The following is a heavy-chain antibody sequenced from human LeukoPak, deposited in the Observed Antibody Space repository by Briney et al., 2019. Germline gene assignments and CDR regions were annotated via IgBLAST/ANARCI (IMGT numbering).Heavy chain of an antibody. CDR3: AGVADYYDSSGYYWI. D-gene: IGHD3-22*01. V-gene: IGHV1-18*01. CDR2: ISAYNGNT. Sequence: ASVKVSCKASGYTFTSYGISWVRQAPGQGLEWMGWISAYNGNTNYAQKLQGRVTMTTDTPTSTAYMELRSLRSDDTAVYYCAGVADYYDSSGYYWIWGQGTLVTVSS. J-gene: IGHJ4*02. CDR1: GYTFTSYG.